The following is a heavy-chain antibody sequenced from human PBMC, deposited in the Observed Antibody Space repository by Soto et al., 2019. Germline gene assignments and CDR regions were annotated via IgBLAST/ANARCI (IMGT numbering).Heavy chain of an antibody. Sequence: QVQLVQSGAEVKKPGASVKVSCKASGYTFTSYAIHWVRQAPGQRLEWMGWINAGNGNTKYSQKFQGRVTMTRDTSASTAYMESSSLRYEDTAVYYCAIAPGSGGMDVWGQGTTVTVSS. CDR1: GYTFTSYA. V-gene: IGHV1-3*01. CDR2: INAGNGNT. CDR3: AIAPGSGGMDV. J-gene: IGHJ6*02. D-gene: IGHD3-10*01.